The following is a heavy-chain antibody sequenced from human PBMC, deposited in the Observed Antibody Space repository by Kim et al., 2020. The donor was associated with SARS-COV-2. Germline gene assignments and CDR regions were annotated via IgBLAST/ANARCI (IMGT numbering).Heavy chain of an antibody. CDR2: TSSSSDST. V-gene: IGHV3-23*01. CDR1: GFTFNNYA. CDR3: AKGRSGSINSCYNY. J-gene: IGHJ4*02. Sequence: GGSLRLSCAASGFTFNNYAMSWVRQAPGKGLEWVSVTSSSSDSTYYADSVKGRFTISRDNSNNTLYLQMNSLRADDTAIYYCAKGRSGSINSCYNYWGQG. D-gene: IGHD2-2*01.